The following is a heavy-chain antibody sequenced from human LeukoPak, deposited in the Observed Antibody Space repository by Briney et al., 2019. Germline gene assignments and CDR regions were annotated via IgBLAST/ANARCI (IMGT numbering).Heavy chain of an antibody. D-gene: IGHD1-26*01. V-gene: IGHV3-23*01. CDR2: ISSSGITI. J-gene: IGHJ4*02. CDR1: GFTFSYG. Sequence: GGSLRLSCVASGFTFSYGMIWVRQAPGKGLEWVSLISSSGITIYQADSVRGRFTISRDNSKNTLYLQMNSLRVEDTAVYYCAKGRWSTGRFDHWGQGTLVTVSS. CDR3: AKGRWSTGRFDH.